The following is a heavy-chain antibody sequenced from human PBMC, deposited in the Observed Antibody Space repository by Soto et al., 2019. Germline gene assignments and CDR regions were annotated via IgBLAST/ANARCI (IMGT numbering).Heavy chain of an antibody. CDR3: VKGGPEAGRDFYY. CDR2: ILYDGSES. Sequence: QVRLVESGGGVVQAGRSLRLSCEASGFTFRDYGMNWVRQAPGKGLEWVGVILYDGSESYYADSVKGRFSFSRDNSNNILYLQMNSLRTEDTAVYYCVKGGPEAGRDFYYWGQGTLVTVSS. CDR1: GFTFRDYG. J-gene: IGHJ4*02. D-gene: IGHD6-19*01. V-gene: IGHV3-30*18.